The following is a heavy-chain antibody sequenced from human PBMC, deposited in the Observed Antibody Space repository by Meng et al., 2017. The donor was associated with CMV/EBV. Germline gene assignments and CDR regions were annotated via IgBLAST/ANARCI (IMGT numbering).Heavy chain of an antibody. Sequence: QLPLQESGPGLVKPSETLSLTCTVSGCSISSSSYYWGWIRQPPGKGLEWIGSIYYSGSTYYNPSLKSRVTISVDTSKNQFSLKLSSVTAADTAVYYCARYSGSYYSYWGQGTLVTVSS. V-gene: IGHV4-39*01. J-gene: IGHJ4*02. CDR1: GCSISSSSYY. D-gene: IGHD1-26*01. CDR2: IYYSGST. CDR3: ARYSGSYYSY.